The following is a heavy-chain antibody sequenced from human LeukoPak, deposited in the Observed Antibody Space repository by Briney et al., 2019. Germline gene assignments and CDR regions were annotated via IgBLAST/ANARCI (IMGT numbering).Heavy chain of an antibody. V-gene: IGHV3-33*08. CDR2: LWYDGSKK. Sequence: GGSLRLSCAASGFSFSYYDMHWVRQAPGKGLEWVALLWYDGSKKYYADSVKGRFTISRDNSKNTLYLQMNSLRVEDTAVYYCARGDQLLNDWGQGTLVTVSS. J-gene: IGHJ4*02. D-gene: IGHD2-2*01. CDR3: ARGDQLLND. CDR1: GFSFSYYD.